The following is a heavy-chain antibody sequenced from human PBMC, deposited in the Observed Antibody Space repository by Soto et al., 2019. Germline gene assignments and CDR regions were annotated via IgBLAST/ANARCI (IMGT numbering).Heavy chain of an antibody. CDR2: SRNKATSYTT. Sequence: EVQLVESGGGLVQPGGSLRLSCAVSGFTFSDHYMDWVRQAPGKGLEWVGRSRNKATSYTTEYAASVKGRFIISRDDSENSLYLQMNSLKTEDSALYYCARNSDGSGSYNYYMDVWGKGTTVTVSS. V-gene: IGHV3-72*01. J-gene: IGHJ6*03. D-gene: IGHD3-10*01. CDR3: ARNSDGSGSYNYYMDV. CDR1: GFTFSDHY.